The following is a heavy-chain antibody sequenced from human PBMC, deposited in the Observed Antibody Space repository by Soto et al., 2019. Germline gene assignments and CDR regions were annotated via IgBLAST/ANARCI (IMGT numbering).Heavy chain of an antibody. CDR2: IYYSERT. J-gene: IGHJ5*02. CDR3: ARPTTIAAAGNGTNWFDP. D-gene: IGHD6-13*01. CDR1: GCSISSSSYY. V-gene: IGHV4-39*01. Sequence: SETLSLTCTVSGCSISSSSYYWGWIRQPPGKGLEWIVSIYYSERTYYNPSLKSRVTISVDTSKNQFSLKLSSVTAADTAVYYCARPTTIAAAGNGTNWFDPWGQGTLVTVSS.